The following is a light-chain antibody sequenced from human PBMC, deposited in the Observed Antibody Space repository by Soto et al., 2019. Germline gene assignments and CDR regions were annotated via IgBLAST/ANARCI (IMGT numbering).Light chain of an antibody. J-gene: IGLJ2*01. CDR2: EVS. CDR1: SSDVGGYNY. CDR3: GTWDSSLSVVV. Sequence: QSALTQPPSASGSPGQSVTISCTGTSSDVGGYNYVSWYQQHPGKAPKLMIYEVSKRPSGVPDRFSGSKSGNTASLTVSGLQAEDEADYYCGTWDSSLSVVVFGGGTKVTVL. V-gene: IGLV2-8*01.